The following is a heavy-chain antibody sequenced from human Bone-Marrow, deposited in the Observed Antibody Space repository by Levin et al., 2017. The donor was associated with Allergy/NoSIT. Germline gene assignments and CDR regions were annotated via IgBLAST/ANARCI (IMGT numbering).Heavy chain of an antibody. CDR3: ERVINWNDLDAFDF. Sequence: PAGGSLRLSCAASGFTFNSYALSWVRQAPGKGLEWVSTISSTGSDTNYADSMKGRFTISRDNSKNTVSLQMNRLRVEDTAIYFCERVINWNDLDAFDFWGHGTLVTVSS. CDR1: GFTFNSYA. V-gene: IGHV3-23*01. D-gene: IGHD1-1*01. J-gene: IGHJ3*01. CDR2: ISSTGSDT.